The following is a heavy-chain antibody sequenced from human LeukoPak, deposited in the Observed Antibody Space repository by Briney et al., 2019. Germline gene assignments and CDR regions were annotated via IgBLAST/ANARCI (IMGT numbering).Heavy chain of an antibody. D-gene: IGHD1-26*01. CDR3: AKAVGATTPYYFDY. Sequence: GGSLRLSCAASGFTVSSNYMSWVRQAPGKGLEWVSAISGSGGSTYYADSVKGRFTISRDNSKNTLYLQMNSLRAEDTAVYYCAKAVGATTPYYFDYWGQGTLVTVSS. J-gene: IGHJ4*02. CDR2: ISGSGGST. V-gene: IGHV3-23*01. CDR1: GFTVSSNY.